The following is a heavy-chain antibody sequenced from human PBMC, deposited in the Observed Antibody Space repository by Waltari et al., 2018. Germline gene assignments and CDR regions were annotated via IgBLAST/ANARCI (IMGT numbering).Heavy chain of an antibody. V-gene: IGHV1-69*02. CDR3: ASIAVAGDWFDP. J-gene: IGHJ5*02. CDR2: IIPILGIA. D-gene: IGHD6-19*01. Sequence: QVQLVQSGAEVKKPGSSVKVSCKASGGTFSSYTISWVRQAPGQGLEWMGRIIPILGIANYAQKFQGRVTITAEKSTSTAYMELSSLRSEDTAVYYCASIAVAGDWFDPWGQGTLVTVSS. CDR1: GGTFSSYT.